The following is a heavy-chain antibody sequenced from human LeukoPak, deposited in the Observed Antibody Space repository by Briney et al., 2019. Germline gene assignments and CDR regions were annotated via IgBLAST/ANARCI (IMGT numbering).Heavy chain of an antibody. CDR2: IYYSGST. CDR3: ARTTYCTNGVCYIDYFDY. J-gene: IGHJ4*02. CDR1: GGSISSGGYY. V-gene: IGHV4-31*03. D-gene: IGHD2-8*01. Sequence: SQTLSLTFTVSGGSISSGGYYWSWIRQHPWKGLEGIGYIYYSGSTYYNPSLKSRVTISVDTSKNQFSLKLSSVTAADTAVYYCARTTYCTNGVCYIDYFDYWGQGTLVTVSS.